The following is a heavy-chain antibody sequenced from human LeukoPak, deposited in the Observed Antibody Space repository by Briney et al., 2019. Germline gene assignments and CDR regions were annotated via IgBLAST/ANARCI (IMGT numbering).Heavy chain of an antibody. V-gene: IGHV3-7*04. CDR3: ARDFSASGSLDY. Sequence: GGSLRLSCAASGFTISTYWMNWVRQAPGKGLEWVANINQDGSAVHYGGSVKDRLTISRDNAKNSLYLQMNSLRVEDTAVYYCARDFSASGSLDYWGQGTLVTVSS. CDR1: GFTISTYW. J-gene: IGHJ4*02. CDR2: INQDGSAV. D-gene: IGHD3-10*01.